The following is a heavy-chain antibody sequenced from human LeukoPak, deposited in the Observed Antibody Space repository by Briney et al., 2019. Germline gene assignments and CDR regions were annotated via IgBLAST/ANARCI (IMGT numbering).Heavy chain of an antibody. D-gene: IGHD6-6*01. CDR2: INPSDGST. Sequence: ASVKVSCKASGYTFTNYYIHWVRQAPGQGLEWMGIINPSDGSTSYAQKFQGRVTVTRDTSTSTVYMEQSSLRSEDTAVYYCARAGYSSSSITLGYWGQGTLVTVSS. CDR3: ARAGYSSSSITLGY. CDR1: GYTFTNYY. V-gene: IGHV1-46*01. J-gene: IGHJ4*02.